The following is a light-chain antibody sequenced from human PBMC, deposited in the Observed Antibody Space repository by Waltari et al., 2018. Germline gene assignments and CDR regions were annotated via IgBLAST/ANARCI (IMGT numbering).Light chain of an antibody. Sequence: EIVMTQFPATLSVSPGESATLSCRASENINSNVAWYQQKPGQAPRLLIYRASTRASGVPARFSGSGSGTDFTLSISSLQAEDVAFYYCQQYYTTPWTFGQGTKVEIK. J-gene: IGKJ1*01. V-gene: IGKV3-15*01. CDR1: ENINSN. CDR3: QQYYTTPWT. CDR2: RAS.